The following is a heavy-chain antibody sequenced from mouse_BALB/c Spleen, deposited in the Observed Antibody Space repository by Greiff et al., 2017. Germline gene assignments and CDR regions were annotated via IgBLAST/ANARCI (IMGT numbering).Heavy chain of an antibody. D-gene: IGHD2-1*01. CDR2: ISSGSSTI. J-gene: IGHJ4*01. CDR3: ARRDGNYETSVYYAMDY. V-gene: IGHV5-17*02. Sequence: EVKVVESGGGLVQPGGSRKLSCAASGFTFSSFGMHWVRQAPEKGLEWVAYISSGSSTIYYADTVKGRFTISRDNPKNTLFLQMTSLRSEDTAMYYCARRDGNYETSVYYAMDYWGQGTSVTVSS. CDR1: GFTFSSFG.